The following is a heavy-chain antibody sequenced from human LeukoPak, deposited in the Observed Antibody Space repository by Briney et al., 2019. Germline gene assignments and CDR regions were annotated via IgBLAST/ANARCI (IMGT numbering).Heavy chain of an antibody. V-gene: IGHV4-61*05. J-gene: IGHJ5*02. CDR2: FYYNGAGYYNGVT. Sequence: PSETLSLTCTVSGGAIGTSDYLWAWVRQAPGKGLEWIGDFYYNGAGYYNGVTSYSPSLRSRVTISVDTSKNHFSLDLTSVTAADTAIYYCVRRNYLSSRIDPWGQGTLVTVSS. D-gene: IGHD3-16*01. CDR1: GGAIGTSDYL. CDR3: VRRNYLSSRIDP.